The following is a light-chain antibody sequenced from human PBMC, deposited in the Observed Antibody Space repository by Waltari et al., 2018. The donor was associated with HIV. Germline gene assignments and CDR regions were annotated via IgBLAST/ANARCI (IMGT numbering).Light chain of an antibody. CDR1: SSNIGSNS. J-gene: IGLJ2*01. Sequence: QSVLTQPPSVSAAPGQKVTISCSGSSSNIGSNSVFWYQQLPGTAPKLLIYDNNKRPSGIPDRFSGSKSGTSATLGITGLQTGDEADYYCGTWDSSLSAYVVFGGGTKLTVL. V-gene: IGLV1-51*01. CDR3: GTWDSSLSAYVV. CDR2: DNN.